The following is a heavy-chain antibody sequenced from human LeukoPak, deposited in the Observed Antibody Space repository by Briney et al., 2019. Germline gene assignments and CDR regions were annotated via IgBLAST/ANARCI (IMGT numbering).Heavy chain of an antibody. CDR1: GGSISSSNW. J-gene: IGHJ4*02. CDR2: IYHSGST. CDR3: ARALRTLPRKYYYDSSGYYLTLEY. V-gene: IGHV4-4*02. Sequence: SETLSLTCAVSGGSISSSNWWSWVRQPPGKGLEWIGEIYHSGSTNYNPSLKSRVTISVDKSKNQFSLKLSSVTAADTAVYYCARALRTLPRKYYYDSSGYYLTLEYWGQGTLVTVSS. D-gene: IGHD3-22*01.